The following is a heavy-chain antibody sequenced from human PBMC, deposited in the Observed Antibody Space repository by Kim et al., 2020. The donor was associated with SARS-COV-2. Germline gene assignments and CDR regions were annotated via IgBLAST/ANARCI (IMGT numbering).Heavy chain of an antibody. CDR2: IYTGGTP. CDR3: ARDSGAILTGPGWLDP. D-gene: IGHD3-9*01. Sequence: GGSLRLSCAASGFSISSNYMTWVRQAPGKGLEWVSLIYTGGTPYYAASVEGRFTISRDISRNTLYLEMKSLRADDTAVYYCARDSGAILTGPGWLDPWGQGSLVTVST. CDR1: GFSISSNY. J-gene: IGHJ5*02. V-gene: IGHV3-53*01.